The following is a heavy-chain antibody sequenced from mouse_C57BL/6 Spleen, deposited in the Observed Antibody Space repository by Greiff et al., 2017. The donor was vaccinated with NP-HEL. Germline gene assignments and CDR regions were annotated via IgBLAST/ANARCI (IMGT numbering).Heavy chain of an antibody. CDR3: ARQNDGYYDAMDY. Sequence: QVQLKESGPGLVAPSQSLSITCTVSGFSLTSYGVHWVRQPPGKGLEWLVVIWSDGSTTYNSALKSRLSISKDHSKSQVFLKMNSLQTDDTAMYYCARQNDGYYDAMDYWGQGTSVTVSS. V-gene: IGHV2-6-1*01. CDR2: IWSDGST. J-gene: IGHJ4*01. D-gene: IGHD2-3*01. CDR1: GFSLTSYG.